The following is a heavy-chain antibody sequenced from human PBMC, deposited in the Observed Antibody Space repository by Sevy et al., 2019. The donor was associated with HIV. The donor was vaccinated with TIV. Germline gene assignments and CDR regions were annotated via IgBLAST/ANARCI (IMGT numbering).Heavy chain of an antibody. V-gene: IGHV3-11*06. CDR3: ARDRRSYGGQYFDF. D-gene: IGHD4-17*01. CDR2: ISSGSSHT. Sequence: GGSLRLSCAASGFTLGDYYMSWIRQAPGKGLEWVSDISSGSSHTNYADSVKGRLTISRDNAKNSLYLQMNSLRAEDTAVYYCARDRRSYGGQYFDFWGQGTLVTVSS. CDR1: GFTLGDYY. J-gene: IGHJ4*02.